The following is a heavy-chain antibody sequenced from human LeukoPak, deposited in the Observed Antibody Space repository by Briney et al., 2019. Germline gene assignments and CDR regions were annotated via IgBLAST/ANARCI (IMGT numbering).Heavy chain of an antibody. D-gene: IGHD2-15*01. CDR3: AGAWPEGYCSGGSCPHDAFDI. CDR1: GGSISSYY. CDR2: IYYSGST. V-gene: IGHV4-59*01. J-gene: IGHJ3*02. Sequence: PSETLSLTCTVSGGSISSYYWSWIRQPPGKGLEWIGYIYYSGSTNYNPSLKSRVTISVDTSKNQFSLKLSSVTAADTAVYYCAGAWPEGYCSGGSCPHDAFDIWGQGTMVTVSS.